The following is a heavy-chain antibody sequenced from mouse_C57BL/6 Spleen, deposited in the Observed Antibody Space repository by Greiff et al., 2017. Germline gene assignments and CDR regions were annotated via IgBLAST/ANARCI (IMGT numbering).Heavy chain of an antibody. V-gene: IGHV1-52*01. CDR1: GYTFTSYW. D-gene: IGHD1-1*01. Sequence: QVQLQQPGAELVRPGSSVKLSCKASGYTFTSYWMHWVKQRPIQGLEWSGNIDPSDSETHYNQKFKDKATLTVDKSSSTTYMQLSSLTSEDSAVYYCARGDYYGSSCWYFDVWGTGATVTVSS. CDR2: IDPSDSET. CDR3: ARGDYYGSSCWYFDV. J-gene: IGHJ1*03.